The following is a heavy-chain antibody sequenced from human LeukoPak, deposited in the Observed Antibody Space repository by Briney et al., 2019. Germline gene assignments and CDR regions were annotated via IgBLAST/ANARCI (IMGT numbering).Heavy chain of an antibody. V-gene: IGHV4-59*01. Sequence: SETLSPTCAVYGGSFSGYYWSWIRQPPGKGLEWIGYIYYSGSTNYNPSLKSRVTISVDTSKNQFSLKLSSVTAADTAVYYCARDGYDILTGYCPFDYWGQGTLVTVSS. CDR2: IYYSGST. CDR1: GGSFSGYY. J-gene: IGHJ4*02. CDR3: ARDGYDILTGYCPFDY. D-gene: IGHD3-9*01.